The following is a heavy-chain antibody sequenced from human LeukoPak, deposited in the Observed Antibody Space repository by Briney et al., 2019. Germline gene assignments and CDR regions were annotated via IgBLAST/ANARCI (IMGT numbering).Heavy chain of an antibody. CDR2: IYHSGST. V-gene: IGHV4-4*02. Sequence: SGTLSLTCAVSGGSISSDNWWSWVRPPPGKGLEWIGEIYHSGSTNYNPSLQSRVTISVDKSNNHFSLRLTSVTAADTAVYYCATNGWYCLDHWGQGALVTVSS. CDR3: ATNGWYCLDH. CDR1: GGSISSDNW. D-gene: IGHD6-19*01. J-gene: IGHJ1*01.